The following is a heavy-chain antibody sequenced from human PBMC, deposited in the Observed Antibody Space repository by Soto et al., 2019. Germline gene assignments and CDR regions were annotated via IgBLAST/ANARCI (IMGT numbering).Heavy chain of an antibody. CDR2: IYHGGTT. CDR1: VYSIISGSY. D-gene: IGHD6-19*01. CDR3: ARVHVMVVAGSTFDY. Sequence: KASETLSLTCTFSVYSIISGSYCAWIRQPPGKGPEWIASIYHGGTTFYNPSLKSRITISVDTSNNQFSLKLTSVTAADTAVYYCARVHVMVVAGSTFDYWGHGTLVTVSS. V-gene: IGHV4-38-2*02. J-gene: IGHJ4*01.